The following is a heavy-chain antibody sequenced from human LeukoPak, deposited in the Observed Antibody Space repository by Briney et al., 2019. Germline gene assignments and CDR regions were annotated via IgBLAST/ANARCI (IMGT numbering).Heavy chain of an antibody. CDR1: GGSISSSSFY. D-gene: IGHD2-21*02. Sequence: PSETLSLTCTVSGGSISSSSFYWGWIRQPPGKGLEWIGTIYYSGRTCYNPSLRSRVTISVDTSKNQFSLNLSSVTAADTAVYYCARHFCGGDCYSFYYYYYGTDVWGQGTTVTVSS. CDR2: IYYSGRT. J-gene: IGHJ6*02. V-gene: IGHV4-39*01. CDR3: ARHFCGGDCYSFYYYYYGTDV.